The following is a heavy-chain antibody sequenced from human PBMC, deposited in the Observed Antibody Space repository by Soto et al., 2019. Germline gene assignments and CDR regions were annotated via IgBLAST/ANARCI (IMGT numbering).Heavy chain of an antibody. CDR3: ARTLVGATTLDY. V-gene: IGHV4-39*01. CDR2: IYYSGST. CDR1: GGSISSSSYY. Sequence: SETLSLTCTVSGGSISSSSYYWGWIRQPPGKGLEWIGSIYYSGSTYYNPSLKSRVTISVDTSKNQFSLKLSSVTAADTAVYYCARTLVGATTLDYWGQGTLVTVSS. D-gene: IGHD1-26*01. J-gene: IGHJ4*02.